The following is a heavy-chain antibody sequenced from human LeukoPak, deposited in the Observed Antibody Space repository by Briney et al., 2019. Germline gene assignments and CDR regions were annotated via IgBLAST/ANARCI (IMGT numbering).Heavy chain of an antibody. V-gene: IGHV3-53*01. J-gene: IGHJ4*02. D-gene: IGHD3-9*01. Sequence: GGSLRLSCAASGLTVRTNTMTWVRQAPGKGLEWVSIIYSGGSTHYADSVKGRFTVSRDNSKNTVYLQMSSLRAEDTAVYYCARVRVTGYSNFAYWGQGTLVTVSS. CDR2: IYSGGST. CDR3: ARVRVTGYSNFAY. CDR1: GLTVRTNT.